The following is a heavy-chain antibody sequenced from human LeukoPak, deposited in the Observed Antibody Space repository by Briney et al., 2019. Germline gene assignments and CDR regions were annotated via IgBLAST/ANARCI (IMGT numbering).Heavy chain of an antibody. CDR2: ISGGGDRI. D-gene: IGHD3-10*01. Sequence: PGGSLRLSCAASGFTFSSYAMNWVRRAPGKGLEWVSTISGGGDRIYYADSVKGRFTISRDNSKNTLYLQMNSLRAEDTAVYYCAKGPRTVRFGDRHKGMFDYWGQGTLVTVSS. J-gene: IGHJ4*02. CDR1: GFTFSSYA. V-gene: IGHV3-23*01. CDR3: AKGPRTVRFGDRHKGMFDY.